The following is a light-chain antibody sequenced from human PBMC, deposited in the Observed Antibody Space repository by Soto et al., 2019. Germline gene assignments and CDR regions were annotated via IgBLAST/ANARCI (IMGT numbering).Light chain of an antibody. CDR3: QQANSFPLT. J-gene: IGKJ4*01. CDR2: DAS. CDR1: QDIGNF. V-gene: IGKV1-12*01. Sequence: DIQMTQSPSSVSASIGDGVIISCRASQDIGNFLAWYQQKAGKAPKLLIYDASSLQSGVPSRFSGSGSGTDFPLTIASLQPEDFATYYCQQANSFPLTVGGGTKVQIK.